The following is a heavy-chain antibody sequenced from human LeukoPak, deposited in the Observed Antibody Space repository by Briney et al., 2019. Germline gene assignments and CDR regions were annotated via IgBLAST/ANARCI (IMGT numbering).Heavy chain of an antibody. Sequence: PGGSLRLSRAASGFTFSSYAMSWVRQAPGKGLEWVSAISGSGGSTYYADSVKGRFTISRDNSKNTLYLQMNSLRAEDTAVYYCAKPTGWTIAAAGTGYFDYWGQGTLVTVSS. CDR3: AKPTGWTIAAAGTGYFDY. V-gene: IGHV3-23*01. CDR1: GFTFSSYA. D-gene: IGHD6-13*01. CDR2: ISGSGGST. J-gene: IGHJ4*02.